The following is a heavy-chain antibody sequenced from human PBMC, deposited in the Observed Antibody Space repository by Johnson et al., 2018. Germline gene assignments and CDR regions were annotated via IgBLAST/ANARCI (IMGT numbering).Heavy chain of an antibody. CDR3: TSHRYYYDDINYYPWAFDI. V-gene: IGHV3-73*01. D-gene: IGHD3-22*01. CDR2: IRSKANSYAT. J-gene: IGHJ3*02. CDR1: GFIFRGSA. Sequence: VQLVESGGGLVQPGGSLKLSCAASGFIFRGSAMHWVRQASGKGLAWVGRIRSKANSYATAYAASVKGRFTISRDDSKNTAYLQMNSLKTEDTAVYYCTSHRYYYDDINYYPWAFDIWGQGTMVTVSS.